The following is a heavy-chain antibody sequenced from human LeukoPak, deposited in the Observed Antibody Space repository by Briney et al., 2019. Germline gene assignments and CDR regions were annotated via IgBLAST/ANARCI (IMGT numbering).Heavy chain of an antibody. CDR3: VRNLPGAGY. V-gene: IGHV3-7*01. Sequence: GGSLRLSCAASGFTFSSYSMNWVRQAPGKGLEWVANIKTDGSETYYVDAVKGRFTISRDNAKNSLYLQMNNLRVEDTAVYYCVRNLPGAGYWGQGTLVIVSS. CDR1: GFTFSSYS. CDR2: IKTDGSET. J-gene: IGHJ4*02. D-gene: IGHD3-9*01.